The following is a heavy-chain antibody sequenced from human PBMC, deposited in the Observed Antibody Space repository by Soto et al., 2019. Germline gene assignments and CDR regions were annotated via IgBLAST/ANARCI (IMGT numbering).Heavy chain of an antibody. CDR1: GCPFSTSG. V-gene: IGHV3-23*05. CDR2: IGPTANT. J-gene: IGHJ4*02. Sequence: EVQLLESWGGLDQQGGSLILSCAASGCPFSTSGILWLRQPPGEGLEWVSAIGPTANTNYRDSVKGRFTISRDNARNTVVLQMSALRPEDTALYYCATARHCSSAACPAAEWGQGTLITVSS. D-gene: IGHD2-2*01. CDR3: ATARHCSSAACPAAE.